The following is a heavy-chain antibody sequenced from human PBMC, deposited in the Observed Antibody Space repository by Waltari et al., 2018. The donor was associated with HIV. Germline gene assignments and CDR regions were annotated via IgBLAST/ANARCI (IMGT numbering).Heavy chain of an antibody. V-gene: IGHV1-69*04. D-gene: IGHD2-2*02. CDR2: IIPILGIA. Sequence: QVQLVQSGAGVKKPGSSVKVSCKASGGTFSSYAISWVRQAPGQGLEWMGRIIPILGIANYDQKFQGRVTITADKSTSTAYMELSSLRSEDTAVYYCARGGVVVVPAAIQGFDWFDPWGQGTLVTVSS. J-gene: IGHJ5*02. CDR3: ARGGVVVVPAAIQGFDWFDP. CDR1: GGTFSSYA.